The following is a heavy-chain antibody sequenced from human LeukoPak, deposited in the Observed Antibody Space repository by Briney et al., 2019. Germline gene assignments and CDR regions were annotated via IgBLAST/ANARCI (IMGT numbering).Heavy chain of an antibody. J-gene: IGHJ4*02. CDR1: GFTFSDYY. V-gene: IGHV3-11*04. CDR3: ARVYCSSTSCYNAGFDY. Sequence: PGGSLRLSCAASGFTFSDYYMSWIRQAPGKGLEWVSYISSSGSTIYYADSVKGRFTISRDNAKNSLYLQMNSLRAEDTAVYYCARVYCSSTSCYNAGFDYWGQGTLVTVSS. D-gene: IGHD2-2*02. CDR2: ISSSGSTI.